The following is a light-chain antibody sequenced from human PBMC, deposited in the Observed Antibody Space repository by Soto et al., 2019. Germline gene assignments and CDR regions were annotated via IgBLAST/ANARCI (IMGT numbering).Light chain of an antibody. V-gene: IGKV4-1*01. CDR2: WAS. CDR1: QSVLYSSKNKNY. Sequence: DIVMTQSQDSLAVSLGERATTNSKSSQSVLYSSKNKNYLAWYQQKPGQPPQLLTYWASTRESGVPDRFSGSGSGTDFTLTISSLQAEDVAVYYCQQYYSSPQTFGQGTKVEIK. J-gene: IGKJ1*01. CDR3: QQYYSSPQT.